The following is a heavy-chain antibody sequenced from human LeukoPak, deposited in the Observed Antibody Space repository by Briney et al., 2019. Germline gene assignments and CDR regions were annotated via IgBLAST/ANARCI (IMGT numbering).Heavy chain of an antibody. Sequence: GGSLRLSCAASGFTVSNNYMTWVRQAPGKGLEWLSVIYSGGSTYYADSVKGRFTISRDNSKNTLYLQMNSLRAEDTAVYYCARAEVGVNYYFDYWGQGTLVTVSS. CDR2: IYSGGST. J-gene: IGHJ4*02. CDR3: ARAEVGVNYYFDY. D-gene: IGHD2-15*01. CDR1: GFTVSNNY. V-gene: IGHV3-53*01.